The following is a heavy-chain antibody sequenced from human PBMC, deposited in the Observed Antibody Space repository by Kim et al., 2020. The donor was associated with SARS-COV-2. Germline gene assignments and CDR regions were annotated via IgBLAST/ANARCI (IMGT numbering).Heavy chain of an antibody. V-gene: IGHV3-23*01. CDR3: ASRIVGPNPFDY. CDR2: ITGSGGIT. D-gene: IGHD1-26*01. J-gene: IGHJ4*02. CDR1: GFTFSSYA. Sequence: GSLRLSCSASGFTFSSYAMAWVRQAPGKGLEWVSIITGSGGITFYVDSVKGRFTISRDNSKNTLYLQMNSLRAEDTAVYFCASRIVGPNPFDYWGQGTLVTVSS.